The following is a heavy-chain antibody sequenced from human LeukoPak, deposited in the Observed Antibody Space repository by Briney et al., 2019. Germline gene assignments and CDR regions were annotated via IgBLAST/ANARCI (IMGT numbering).Heavy chain of an antibody. Sequence: GASVKVSCKASGYTFTGYYMHWVRQAPGQGLEWMARINPNSGGTNYAQKFQGRVTMTRDTSISTAYMELSRLRSDDTAVYYCARLPYYYDSSGDFDYWGQGTLVTVSS. J-gene: IGHJ4*02. D-gene: IGHD3-22*01. CDR2: INPNSGGT. CDR3: ARLPYYYDSSGDFDY. CDR1: GYTFTGYY. V-gene: IGHV1-2*06.